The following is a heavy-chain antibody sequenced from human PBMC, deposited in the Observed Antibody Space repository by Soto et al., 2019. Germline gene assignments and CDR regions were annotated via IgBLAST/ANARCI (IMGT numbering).Heavy chain of an antibody. J-gene: IGHJ4*02. CDR3: AAERIAEAGDSFDY. CDR1: GFTFTSSA. V-gene: IGHV1-58*01. D-gene: IGHD6-13*01. Sequence: GASVKVSCKASGFTFTSSAVQWVRQARGQRLEWIGWIVVGSGNTNYAQKFQERVTITRDMSTSTAYMELRSLRSEDTAVYYCAAERIAEAGDSFDYWGQGTLVTVSS. CDR2: IVVGSGNT.